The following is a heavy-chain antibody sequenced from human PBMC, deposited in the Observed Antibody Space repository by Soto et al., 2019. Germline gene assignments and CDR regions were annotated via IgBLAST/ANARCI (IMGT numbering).Heavy chain of an antibody. D-gene: IGHD2-15*01. V-gene: IGHV5-10-1*01. CDR3: ARPGYCVDGSCLNYLDT. CDR1: AYNFTTYW. CDR2: IDPSDSYI. J-gene: IGHJ3*02. Sequence: PGESLKISCKRSAYNFTTYWITGVRQMPGKGLEWMGRIDPSDSYINYRPSFRGHVTFSADKSISTAYLQWSGLKDSDTTMYYCARPGYCVDGSCLNYLDTWCQGTMVNVSS.